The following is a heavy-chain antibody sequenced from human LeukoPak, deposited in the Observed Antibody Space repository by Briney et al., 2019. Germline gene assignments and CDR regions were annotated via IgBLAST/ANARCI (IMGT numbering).Heavy chain of an antibody. CDR1: GGSISSSSYY. D-gene: IGHD3-3*01. CDR3: ARSYYDFWSGYYGGPDY. Sequence: SETLSLTCTVSGGSISSSSYYWGWIRQPPGKGLEWIGGIYYSGSTYYNPSLKSRVTISVDTSKNQFSLKLSPVTAADTAVYYCARSYYDFWSGYYGGPDYWGQGTLVTVSS. CDR2: IYYSGST. J-gene: IGHJ4*02. V-gene: IGHV4-39*01.